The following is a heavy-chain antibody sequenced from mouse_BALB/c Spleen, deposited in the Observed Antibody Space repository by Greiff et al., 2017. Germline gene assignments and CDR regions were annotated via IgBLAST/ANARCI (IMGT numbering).Heavy chain of an antibody. V-gene: IGHV1-7*01. J-gene: IGHJ1*01. Sequence: VQLQQSGAELAKPGASVKMSCKASGYTFTSYWMHWVKQRPGQGLEWIGYINPSTGYTEYNQKFKDKATLTADKSSSTAYMQLSSLTSEDSAVYYCARQDYDYGYFDVWGAGTTVTVSA. CDR1: GYTFTSYW. CDR3: ARQDYDYGYFDV. CDR2: INPSTGYT. D-gene: IGHD2-4*01.